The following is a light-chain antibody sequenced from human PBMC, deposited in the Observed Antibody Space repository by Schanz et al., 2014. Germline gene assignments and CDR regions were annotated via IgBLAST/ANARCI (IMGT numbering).Light chain of an antibody. CDR3: QQSYSTLLFT. V-gene: IGKV1-39*01. CDR2: AAS. Sequence: DIQMTQSPSSLSASVGDRVTITCRASQSISSYLNWYQQKPGKAPKLLIYAASSLQSGVPSRFSGSGSGTDFTLTISSLQPEDFATYYCQQSYSTLLFTFGPGTKVDLK. CDR1: QSISSY. J-gene: IGKJ3*01.